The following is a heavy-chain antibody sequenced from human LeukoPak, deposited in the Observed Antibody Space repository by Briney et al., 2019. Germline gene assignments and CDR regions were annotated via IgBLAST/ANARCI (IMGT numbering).Heavy chain of an antibody. J-gene: IGHJ4*02. D-gene: IGHD3-9*01. CDR3: TRHGGYYNGQDY. CDR1: GFTFSGSA. CDR2: IRSKANSYAT. V-gene: IGHV3-73*01. Sequence: GGSLKLSCAASGFTFSGSAIHWVRQSSGKGLEWVGRIRSKANSYATAYAASVKGRFTISRDDSKNTAYLQMNRLKTEDTAVYYCTRHGGYYNGQDYWGQGTLVTVSS.